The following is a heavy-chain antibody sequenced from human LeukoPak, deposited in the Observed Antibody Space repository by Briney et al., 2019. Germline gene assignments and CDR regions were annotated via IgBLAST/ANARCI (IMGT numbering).Heavy chain of an antibody. Sequence: GGSLRLSCAASGFTFSSYAMHWVRQAPGKGLEWVAVISYDGSNKYYADSVKGRFTISRDNSKNTLYLQMNSLRAEDTAVYYCAKGNTMYTAYNFDYWGQGTLVTVSS. V-gene: IGHV3-30-3*01. CDR3: AKGNTMYTAYNFDY. CDR1: GFTFSSYA. CDR2: ISYDGSNK. J-gene: IGHJ4*02. D-gene: IGHD3-10*02.